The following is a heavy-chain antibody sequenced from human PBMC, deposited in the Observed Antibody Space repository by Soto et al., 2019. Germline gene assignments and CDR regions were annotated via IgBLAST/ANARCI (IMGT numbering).Heavy chain of an antibody. CDR1: GFTFSSYS. Sequence: EVQLVESGGGLVKPGGSLRLSCAASGFTFSSYSMNWVRQAPGKGLEWVSSISSSSSYIYYADSVKGRFTISRDNAKNSLYLQRNSLRAEDTAVYYCAREPWELLGVGTRFDYWGQGTLVIVSS. D-gene: IGHD1-26*01. J-gene: IGHJ4*02. CDR3: AREPWELLGVGTRFDY. V-gene: IGHV3-21*01. CDR2: ISSSSSYI.